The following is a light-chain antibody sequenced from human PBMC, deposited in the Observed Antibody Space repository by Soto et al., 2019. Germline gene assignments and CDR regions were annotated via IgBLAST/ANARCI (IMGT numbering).Light chain of an antibody. V-gene: IGLV2-14*01. CDR3: SSYTSSSTLV. J-gene: IGLJ2*01. CDR2: DVN. CDR1: SSDIGGYDF. Sequence: QSALTQPASVSGSPGQSITISCTGTSSDIGGYDFVSWYQHHPGKAPKLLIYDVNNRPSGLSTRFSGSKSGNTASLTISGRQTEDEADYYCSSYTSSSTLVFGGGTKLTVL.